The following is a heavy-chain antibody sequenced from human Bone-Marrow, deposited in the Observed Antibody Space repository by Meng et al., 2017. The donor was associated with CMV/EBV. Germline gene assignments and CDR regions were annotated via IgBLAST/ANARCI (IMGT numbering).Heavy chain of an antibody. CDR1: GFTFSDYY. CDR3: ARHQGVPGFDF. J-gene: IGHJ4*02. Sequence: GESLKISCAASGFTFSDYYMSWIRQAPGKGLEWISYIRSSGSTIYYADSVKGRFTISRDNAKNSLYLQMDSLRAEDTAVYYCARHQGVPGFDFWGQGTLVTVSS. V-gene: IGHV3-11*04. CDR2: IRSSGSTI. D-gene: IGHD2-2*01.